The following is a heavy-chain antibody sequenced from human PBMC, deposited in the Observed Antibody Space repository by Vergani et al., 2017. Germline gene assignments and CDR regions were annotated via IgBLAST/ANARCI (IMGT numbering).Heavy chain of an antibody. CDR1: GYTFTSYG. CDR3: ARDLTPFRYYAPSEPQH. J-gene: IGHJ1*01. CDR2: ISAYNGNT. D-gene: IGHD2-2*01. Sequence: QVQLVQSGAEVKKPGASVKVSCKASGYTFTSYGISWVRQAPGQGLEWMGWISAYNGNTNYAQKLQGRVTMTTDTSTSTAYMELRSLRSDDTAVYYCARDLTPFRYYAPSEPQHWGQGTLVTVSS. V-gene: IGHV1-18*04.